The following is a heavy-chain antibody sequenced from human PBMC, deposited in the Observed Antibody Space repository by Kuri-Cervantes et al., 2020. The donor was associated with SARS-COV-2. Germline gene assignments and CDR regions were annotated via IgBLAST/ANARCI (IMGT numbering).Heavy chain of an antibody. CDR3: AGASFGLVGACDY. CDR2: VHNSGST. Sequence: SETLSLTCTVSGASITHHYWSWMRQPPGKGLGWIGYVHNSGSTSFSPSLRSRVTMSIDTSMSQFSLKLYSVTAADTAIYYCAGASFGLVGACDYWGHGTLVTVSS. CDR1: GASITHHY. J-gene: IGHJ4*01. V-gene: IGHV4-59*11. D-gene: IGHD3/OR15-3a*01.